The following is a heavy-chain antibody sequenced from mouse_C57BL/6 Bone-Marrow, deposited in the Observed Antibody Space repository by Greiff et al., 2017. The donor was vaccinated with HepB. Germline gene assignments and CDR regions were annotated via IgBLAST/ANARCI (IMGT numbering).Heavy chain of an antibody. CDR2: IDPENGDT. V-gene: IGHV14-4*01. D-gene: IGHD1-1*01. CDR3: TYYYGSSYVFSWLSY. Sequence: VQLQQSGAELVRPGASVKLSCTASGFNIKDYYMHWVKQRPEQGLEWIGWIDPENGDTEYASKFQGKATITADTSSNTAYLQLSSLTSEDTPVYYCTYYYGSSYVFSWLSYWGQGTLVTVSA. J-gene: IGHJ3*01. CDR1: GFNIKDYY.